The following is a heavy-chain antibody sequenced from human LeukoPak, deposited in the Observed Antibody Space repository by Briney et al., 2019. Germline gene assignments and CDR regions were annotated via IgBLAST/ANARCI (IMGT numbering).Heavy chain of an antibody. D-gene: IGHD3/OR15-3a*01. CDR2: ISGSGGST. Sequence: GGSLRLSCAASGFTFSSYAMSWVRQAPGKGLEWVSAISGSGGSTYYADSVKGRFTISRDNSKNTLYLQMNSLRPEDTAVYYCARDLNLGTSDSYWGQGTLVTVSS. CDR3: ARDLNLGTSDSY. V-gene: IGHV3-23*01. CDR1: GFTFSSYA. J-gene: IGHJ4*02.